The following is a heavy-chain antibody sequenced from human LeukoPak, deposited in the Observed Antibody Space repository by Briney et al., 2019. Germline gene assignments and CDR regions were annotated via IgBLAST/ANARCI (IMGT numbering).Heavy chain of an antibody. CDR3: AKATGKLDPFDY. V-gene: IGHV3-23*01. J-gene: IGHJ4*02. CDR2: ISGSDGST. D-gene: IGHD1-1*01. CDR1: GFTFSPYA. Sequence: GGSLRLSCAASGFTFSPYALSWVRQAPGKGLEWVSSISGSDGSTFYADSVKGRFSISRDNSKNTLYLQMNSLRAEDTAVYYCAKATGKLDPFDYWGQGTLVTVSS.